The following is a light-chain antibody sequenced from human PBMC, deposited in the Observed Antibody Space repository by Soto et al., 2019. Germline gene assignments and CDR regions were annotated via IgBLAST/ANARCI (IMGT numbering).Light chain of an antibody. CDR2: AAS. V-gene: IGKV1-9*01. Sequence: DIQLTQSPSFLSASVGDRVTITCRASQGIYTYLDWYQQKPGKAPELLIYAASTLQSGVPSRFSGSGSGTEFTLTISSLQPEDFATYYCQHLNSYPRTFGQRTKVDIK. CDR1: QGIYTY. J-gene: IGKJ1*01. CDR3: QHLNSYPRT.